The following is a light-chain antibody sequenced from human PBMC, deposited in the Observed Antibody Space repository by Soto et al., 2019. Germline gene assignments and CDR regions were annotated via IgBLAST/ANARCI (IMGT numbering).Light chain of an antibody. J-gene: IGKJ4*01. Sequence: DIQITQSPCSLSASVIYRVTITCRASQDISGWFAWYQQRPKKAPKSLIYATSTFQGGVPSRFSGSGSGTDFTLTISSLQPEDVATYYCQKYDSAPLTFGGGTKVDIK. V-gene: IGKV1D-16*01. CDR1: QDISGW. CDR3: QKYDSAPLT. CDR2: ATS.